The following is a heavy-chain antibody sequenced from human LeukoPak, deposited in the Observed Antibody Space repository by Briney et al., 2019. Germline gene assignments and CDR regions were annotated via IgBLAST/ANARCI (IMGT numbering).Heavy chain of an antibody. D-gene: IGHD6-19*01. CDR3: ARGYNAGWFDY. J-gene: IGHJ4*02. V-gene: IGHV3-30*04. CDR2: ISSDGTIQ. Sequence: PGGSLRLSCAASGFSFSTYTLHCVRPAPGKGLEWVAVISSDGTIQDYADSVKARFTISRDNPKNTLFLQLNSLRVEDTAVYFCARGYNAGWFDYWGQGTLVTVSS. CDR1: GFSFSTYT.